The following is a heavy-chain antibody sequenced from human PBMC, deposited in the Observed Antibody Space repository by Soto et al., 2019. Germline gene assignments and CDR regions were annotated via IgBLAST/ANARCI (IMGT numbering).Heavy chain of an antibody. CDR3: ARDHPYSSGCPDAFDI. CDR2: IKQDGSEK. D-gene: IGHD6-19*01. V-gene: IGHV3-7*01. J-gene: IGHJ3*02. CDR1: GFTFSSYW. Sequence: GGSLRLSCAASGFTFSSYWMSWVRQAPGKGLEWVANIKQDGSEKYYVDSVKGRFTISRDNAKNSLYLQMNSLRAEATAVYYCARDHPYSSGCPDAFDIGGQGTMVTVSS.